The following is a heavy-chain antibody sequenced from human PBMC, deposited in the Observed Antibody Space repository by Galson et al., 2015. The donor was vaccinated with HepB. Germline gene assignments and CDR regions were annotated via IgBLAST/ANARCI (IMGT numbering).Heavy chain of an antibody. CDR2: INPSGGST. D-gene: IGHD1-1*01. J-gene: IGHJ3*02. CDR1: GYTFTSYY. V-gene: IGHV1-46*01. Sequence: SVKVSCKASGYTFTSYYMHWVRQAPGQGLEWMGIINPSGGSTSYAQKFQGRVTMTRDTSTSTVYMELSSLRYEDTAVYYCARDRWYNWGGDAFDIWGQGTMVTVSS. CDR3: ARDRWYNWGGDAFDI.